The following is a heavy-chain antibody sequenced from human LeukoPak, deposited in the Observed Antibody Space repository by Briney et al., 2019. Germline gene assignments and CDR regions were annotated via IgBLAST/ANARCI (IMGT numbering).Heavy chain of an antibody. CDR1: GYTFTGYY. J-gene: IGHJ5*02. Sequence: ASVKVPCKASGYTFTGYYMHWVRQAPGQGLEWMGWINPNSGGTNYAQKFQGRVTMTRDTSISTAYMELSRLRSDDTAVYYCARDHAAGWELPLNWFDPWGQGTLVTVSS. CDR3: ARDHAAGWELPLNWFDP. D-gene: IGHD1-26*01. V-gene: IGHV1-2*02. CDR2: INPNSGGT.